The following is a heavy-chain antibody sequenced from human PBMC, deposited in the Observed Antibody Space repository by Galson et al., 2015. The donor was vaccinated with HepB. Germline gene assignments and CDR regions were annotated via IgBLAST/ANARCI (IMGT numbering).Heavy chain of an antibody. CDR3: ARDRWFGEFLALSYYYYGMDV. J-gene: IGHJ6*02. V-gene: IGHV3-30*04. Sequence: LRLSCAASGFTFSSYAVHWVRQAPGKGLEWVAVISYDGSDKYYAGPVKGRFIISRDNSKNTLYLQMTSLRAEDTAVYYCARDRWFGEFLALSYYYYGMDVWVQGTTVTVSS. CDR1: GFTFSSYA. CDR2: ISYDGSDK. D-gene: IGHD3-10*01.